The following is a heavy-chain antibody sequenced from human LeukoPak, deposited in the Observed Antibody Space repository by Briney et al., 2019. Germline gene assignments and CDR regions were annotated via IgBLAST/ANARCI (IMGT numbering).Heavy chain of an antibody. D-gene: IGHD3-10*01. Sequence: RGSLRLSCGASGFTFDDYWMSWVRQAPGQGLEWVANINQDGSEKYYLDSAKGRFTISRDNARNSLYLQVNSLRAEDTAVYYCARIVGTMVRGVGYNWFDPWGQGTLVTVSS. J-gene: IGHJ5*02. CDR1: GFTFDDYW. CDR3: ARIVGTMVRGVGYNWFDP. CDR2: INQDGSEK. V-gene: IGHV3-7*01.